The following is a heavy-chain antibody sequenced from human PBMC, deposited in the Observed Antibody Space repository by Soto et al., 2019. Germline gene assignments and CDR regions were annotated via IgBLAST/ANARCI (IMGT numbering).Heavy chain of an antibody. CDR2: IDPSDSYT. J-gene: IGHJ5*02. CDR3: ARHEKAQISIKIFGVVNKEGWFDT. V-gene: IGHV5-10-1*01. Sequence: PGESLKISCKGSGYSFTSYWISWVRQMPGKGLEWMGRIDPSDSYTNYSPSFQGHVTISADKSISTAYLQWSSLKASDTAMYYCARHEKAQISIKIFGVVNKEGWFDTWGQGTLVTVSS. D-gene: IGHD3-3*01. CDR1: GYSFTSYW.